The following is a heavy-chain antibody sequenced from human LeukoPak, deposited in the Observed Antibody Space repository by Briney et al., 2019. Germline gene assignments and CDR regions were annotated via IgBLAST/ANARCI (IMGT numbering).Heavy chain of an antibody. CDR2: ISGSGGST. CDR1: GFTFSSYA. Sequence: GGSLRLSCAASGFTFSSYAMSWVRQAPGKGLEWVSAISGSGGSTYYADSVKGRFTISRDNSKNTLYLQMNSLRAEDTAVYYCARDSENESRLWFGEFGDNYFDYWGQGTLVTVSS. CDR3: ARDSENESRLWFGEFGDNYFDY. D-gene: IGHD3-10*01. V-gene: IGHV3-23*01. J-gene: IGHJ4*02.